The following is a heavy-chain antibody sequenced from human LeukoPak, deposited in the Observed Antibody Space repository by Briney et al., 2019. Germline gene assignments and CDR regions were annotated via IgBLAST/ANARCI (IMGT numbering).Heavy chain of an antibody. CDR3: ARDTGRTYFDY. CDR1: GFTFSSYA. V-gene: IGHV3-23*01. CDR2: ISGSGDYT. Sequence: GGSLRLSCAASGFTFSSYAMSWVRQAPGKGLEWVSAISGSGDYTYYADSVKGRYTISRDNSKNTLYLQMDSLRAEDTAVYYCARDTGRTYFDYWGQGTLVTVSS. J-gene: IGHJ4*02. D-gene: IGHD1-14*01.